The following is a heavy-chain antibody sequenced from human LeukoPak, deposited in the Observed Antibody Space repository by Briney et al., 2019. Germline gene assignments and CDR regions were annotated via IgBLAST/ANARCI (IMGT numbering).Heavy chain of an antibody. CDR3: ARRGRYSYGRTPFDY. D-gene: IGHD5-18*01. J-gene: IGHJ4*02. V-gene: IGHV4-30-2*01. CDR2: IYHSGST. Sequence: PSETLSLTCAVSGGSISSGGYSWSWIRQPPGKGLEWIGYIYHSGSTYYNPSLKSRVTISVDTSKNQFSLKLSSVTAADTAVYYCARRGRYSYGRTPFDYWGQGTLVTVSS. CDR1: GGSISSGGYS.